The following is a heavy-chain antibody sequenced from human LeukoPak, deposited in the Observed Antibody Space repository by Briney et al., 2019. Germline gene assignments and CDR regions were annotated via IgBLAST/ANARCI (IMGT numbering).Heavy chain of an antibody. V-gene: IGHV3-23*01. CDR3: AKWGDYDVLTGYYVSDF. D-gene: IGHD3-9*01. J-gene: IGHJ4*02. Sequence: GASLRLSCAASGFIFSNYAMYWIRQAPGKGLEWVSAISGRSNNTYYADSVKGRFTISRDSSKNTLYLQMNSLRADDTAVYYCAKWGDYDVLTGYYVSDFWGQGTLVTVSS. CDR2: ISGRSNNT. CDR1: GFIFSNYA.